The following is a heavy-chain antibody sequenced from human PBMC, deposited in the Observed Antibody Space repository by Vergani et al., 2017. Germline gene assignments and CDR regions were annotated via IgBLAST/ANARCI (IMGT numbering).Heavy chain of an antibody. CDR1: GGSFSGYY. V-gene: IGHV4-34*01. D-gene: IGHD3-10*01. CDR2: IYYSGST. J-gene: IGHJ3*02. Sequence: QVQLQQWGAGLLKPSETLSLTCAVYGGSFSGYYWSWIRQHPGKGLEWIGYIYYSGSTYYNPSLKSRVTISVDTSKNQFSLKLSSVTAADTAVYYCARASSLYYYGSGSYYYAFDIWGQGTMVTVSS. CDR3: ARASSLYYYGSGSYYYAFDI.